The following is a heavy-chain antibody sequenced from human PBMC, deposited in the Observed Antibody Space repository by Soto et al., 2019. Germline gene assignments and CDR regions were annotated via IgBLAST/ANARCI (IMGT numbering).Heavy chain of an antibody. D-gene: IGHD2-8*02. J-gene: IGHJ4*02. CDR3: AKEWCSGNCHSDYFDY. V-gene: IGHV3-30*18. CDR2: LSNDGSNK. CDR1: GFTFRSHG. Sequence: GGSLRLSCAASGFTFRSHGMHWVRQAPGMGLEWVAGLSNDGSNKLYADTVKGRFTISRDNSKNTVYLQLNSLRTEDTAVYYCAKEWCSGNCHSDYFDYWGQGTLVTVSS.